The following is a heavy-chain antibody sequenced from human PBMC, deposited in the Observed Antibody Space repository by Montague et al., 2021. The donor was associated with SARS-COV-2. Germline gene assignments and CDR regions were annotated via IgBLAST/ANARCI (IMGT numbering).Heavy chain of an antibody. V-gene: IGHV4-4*02. J-gene: IGHJ5*02. CDR1: GASISSATW. CDR2: ISHSGGT. CDR3: ARLSSDSGGYFWFDP. Sequence: SETLSLTCAVSGASISSATWWTWVRQPPGKGLEWIGEISHSGGTNYKPSLKSRVTISVDKSKNQFSLNLNSVTAADTAVYYCARLSSDSGGYFWFDPWGQGTLVSVSS. D-gene: IGHD1-26*01.